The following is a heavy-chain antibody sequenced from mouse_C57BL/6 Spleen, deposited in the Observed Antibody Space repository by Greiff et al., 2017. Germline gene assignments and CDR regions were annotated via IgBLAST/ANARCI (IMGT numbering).Heavy chain of an antibody. D-gene: IGHD2-1*01. Sequence: QVQLQQPGAELVKPGASVKLSCKASGYTFTSYWMQWVKQRPGQGLEWIGEIDPSDSYTNYNQKFKGKATLTVDTSSSTAYMQLSSLTSEYSAVYYCARGGYGNYPFAYWGQGTLVTVSA. V-gene: IGHV1-50*01. J-gene: IGHJ3*01. CDR3: ARGGYGNYPFAY. CDR1: GYTFTSYW. CDR2: IDPSDSYT.